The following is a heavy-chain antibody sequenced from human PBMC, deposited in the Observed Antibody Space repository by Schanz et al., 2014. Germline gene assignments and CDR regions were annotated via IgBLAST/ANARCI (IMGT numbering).Heavy chain of an antibody. J-gene: IGHJ4*02. CDR1: GFGFDDYA. V-gene: IGHV3-23*04. CDR2: ITGSGSKT. Sequence: EVQLVESGGGLVKPGGSLRLSCAASGFGFDDYAMSWVRQAPGKGLEWVSAITGSGSKTYYADSVKGRFTIARDNSKNTLFLQMSSLRAEDTAVYYCARDGDFDYWGQGTLVTVSS. CDR3: ARDGDFDY.